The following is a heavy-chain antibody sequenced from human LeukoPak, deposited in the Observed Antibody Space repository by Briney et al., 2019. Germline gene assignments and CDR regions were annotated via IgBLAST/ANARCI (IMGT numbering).Heavy chain of an antibody. D-gene: IGHD2-15*01. CDR1: GGSFSGYY. V-gene: IGHV4-34*01. CDR2: INHSGST. CDR3: ARGRRVVVVVAATRGQYYYYYGMDV. Sequence: SETLSLTCAVYGGSFSGYYWSWIRQPPGKGLEWIGEINHSGSTNYNPSLKSRVTISVDTSKNQFSLKLSSVTAADTAVYYCARGRRVVVVVAATRGQYYYYYGMDVWGQGTTVTVSS. J-gene: IGHJ6*02.